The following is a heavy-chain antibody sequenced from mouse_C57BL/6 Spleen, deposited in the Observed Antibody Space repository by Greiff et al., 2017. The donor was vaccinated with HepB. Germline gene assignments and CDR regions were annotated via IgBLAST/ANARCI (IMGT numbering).Heavy chain of an antibody. J-gene: IGHJ3*01. CDR3: ARDDLRGSGYRKFAY. Sequence: EVQLQQSGPELVKPGASVKISCKASGYTYTDYYMNWVKQSHGKSLEWIGDINPNNGGTSYNQKFKGKATLTVDKSSSTAYMELRSLTSEDSAVYYCARDDLRGSGYRKFAYWGQGTLVTVSA. CDR1: GYTYTDYY. D-gene: IGHD3-2*02. V-gene: IGHV1-26*01. CDR2: INPNNGGT.